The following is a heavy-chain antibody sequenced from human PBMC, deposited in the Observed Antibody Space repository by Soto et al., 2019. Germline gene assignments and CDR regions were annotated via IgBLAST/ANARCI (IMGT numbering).Heavy chain of an antibody. CDR3: TLHDSGYDPFDY. D-gene: IGHD5-12*01. V-gene: IGHV3-73*02. Sequence: EVQLVESGGGLVQPGGSLKLSCAASGFTFSGSAMHWVRQASGKGLEWVGRIRRKANSYATAYAASVKGRFTISRDDSKNTAYLQMNSLKTEDPAVYYCTLHDSGYDPFDYWGQGTLVTVSS. CDR2: IRRKANSYAT. J-gene: IGHJ4*02. CDR1: GFTFSGSA.